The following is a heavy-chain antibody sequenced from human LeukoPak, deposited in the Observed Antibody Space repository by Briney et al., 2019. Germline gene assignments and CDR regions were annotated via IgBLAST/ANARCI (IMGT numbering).Heavy chain of an antibody. CDR1: GGSISSGGYY. J-gene: IGHJ4*02. V-gene: IGHV4-31*03. Sequence: PSETLSLTCTVSGGSISSGGYYWSWIRQHPGKGLEWIGYIYYSGSTYYNPSLKSRVTISVDTSKNQFSLKLSSVTAADTAVYYCARAPALIHDYGGILHFDYWGQGTLVTVSS. CDR2: IYYSGST. D-gene: IGHD4-23*01. CDR3: ARAPALIHDYGGILHFDY.